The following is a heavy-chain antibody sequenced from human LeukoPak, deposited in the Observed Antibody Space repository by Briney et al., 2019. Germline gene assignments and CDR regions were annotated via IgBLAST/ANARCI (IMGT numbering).Heavy chain of an antibody. CDR2: INSDGSST. CDR1: AFTFSSYW. CDR3: ARSYNYGDVFNY. V-gene: IGHV3-74*01. D-gene: IGHD4-17*01. Sequence: GGSLRLSCAASAFTFSSYWMHWVRHAPGKGLTWVSRINSDGSSTSYADSVKGRFTISRDNAKNTLYLQMNSLRAEDTAVYHCARSYNYGDVFNYWGQGTLVTVSS. J-gene: IGHJ4*02.